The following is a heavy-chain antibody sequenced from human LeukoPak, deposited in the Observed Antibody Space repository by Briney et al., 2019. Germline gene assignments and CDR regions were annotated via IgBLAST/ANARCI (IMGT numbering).Heavy chain of an antibody. V-gene: IGHV4-39*01. CDR3: ARRSGITMIVVVQEDAFDI. CDR1: GGSISSNSYY. D-gene: IGHD3-22*01. Sequence: PSETLSLTCAVSGGSISSNSYYWGWIRQPPGKGLEWIGSIYYSGSTYYNPSLKSRVTISVDTSKNQCSLKLSSVTAADTAVYYCARRSGITMIVVVQEDAFDIWGQGTMVTVSS. J-gene: IGHJ3*02. CDR2: IYYSGST.